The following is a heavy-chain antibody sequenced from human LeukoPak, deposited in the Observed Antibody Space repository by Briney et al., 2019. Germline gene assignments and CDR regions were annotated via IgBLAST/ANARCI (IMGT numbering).Heavy chain of an antibody. J-gene: IGHJ6*02. CDR3: ARDEAVTLRTYGMDV. Sequence: GGSLRLSCAASGFTFDNYAMNWVRQAPGKGLEWVSTISSSDTGTYYADSVKGRFAISRDNSKNTLYLRMTSLRAEDTAVYYCARDEAVTLRTYGMDVWGQGTTATVSS. V-gene: IGHV3-23*01. CDR2: ISSSDTGT. CDR1: GFTFDNYA. D-gene: IGHD4-23*01.